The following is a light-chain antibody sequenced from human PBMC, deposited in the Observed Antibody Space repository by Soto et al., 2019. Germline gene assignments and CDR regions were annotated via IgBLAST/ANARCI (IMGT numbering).Light chain of an antibody. Sequence: LVLTQSPATLSLSPGERATLSCRASQSLINFVAWYQHKPGQPPRLLIYDASKRATGIPTRFSGSGSGTDLTLTISSLQPEDFEVYYCQQRSNWPDAFGQGTRLEIK. CDR1: QSLINF. CDR2: DAS. CDR3: QQRSNWPDA. J-gene: IGKJ5*01. V-gene: IGKV3-11*01.